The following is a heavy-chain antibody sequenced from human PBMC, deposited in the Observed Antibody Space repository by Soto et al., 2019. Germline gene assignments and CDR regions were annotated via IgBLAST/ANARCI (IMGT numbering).Heavy chain of an antibody. CDR2: IYYSGST. Sequence: QVQLQESGPGLVKPSQTLSLTCTVSGGSISSGGYYWSWIRQHPGKGLEWIGYIYYSGSTYYNPSLKSRVTISVDTSKNQFSLKLSSVTAADTAVYYCARGRHYDSSGYPFSFDYWGQGTLVTVSS. CDR3: ARGRHYDSSGYPFSFDY. J-gene: IGHJ4*02. V-gene: IGHV4-31*03. CDR1: GGSISSGGYY. D-gene: IGHD3-22*01.